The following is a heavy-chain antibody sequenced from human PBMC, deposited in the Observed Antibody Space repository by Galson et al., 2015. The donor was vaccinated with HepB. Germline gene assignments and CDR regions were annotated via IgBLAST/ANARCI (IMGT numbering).Heavy chain of an antibody. CDR3: ARDKRGYSYGYKY. D-gene: IGHD5-18*01. CDR1: GFTFSSYW. CDR2: IKQDGSEK. Sequence: SLRLSCAASGFTFSSYWMSWVRQAPGKGLEWVANIKQDGSEKYYVDSVKGRFTISRDNAKNSLYLQMNSLRAEDTAVYYCARDKRGYSYGYKYRGQGTLVTVSS. J-gene: IGHJ4*02. V-gene: IGHV3-7*03.